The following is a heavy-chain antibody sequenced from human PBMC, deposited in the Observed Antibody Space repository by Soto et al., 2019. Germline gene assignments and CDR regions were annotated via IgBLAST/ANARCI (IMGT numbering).Heavy chain of an antibody. CDR1: GYTFTGYY. J-gene: IGHJ3*02. V-gene: IGHV1-2*04. Sequence: ASVKVSCKASGYTFTGYYMHWVRQAPGQGLEWMGWINPNSGGTNYAQKFQGWVTMTRDTSISTAYMELSRLRSDDTAVYYCARESFRVAAATARNAFDIWGQGTMVTVSS. D-gene: IGHD2-15*01. CDR2: INPNSGGT. CDR3: ARESFRVAAATARNAFDI.